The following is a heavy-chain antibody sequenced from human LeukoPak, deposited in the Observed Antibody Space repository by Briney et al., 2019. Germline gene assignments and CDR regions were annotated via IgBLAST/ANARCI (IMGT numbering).Heavy chain of an antibody. J-gene: IGHJ4*02. D-gene: IGHD3-3*01. V-gene: IGHV1-2*02. Sequence: ASVKVSCKASGYTFTGYYMHWVRQAPGQGLEWMGWINPNSGGTNYAQKFQGRVTMTRDTSISTAYMELSRLRSDDTAVYYCARVSNPFGVVIEREFDYWGQGTLVTVSS. CDR1: GYTFTGYY. CDR2: INPNSGGT. CDR3: ARVSNPFGVVIEREFDY.